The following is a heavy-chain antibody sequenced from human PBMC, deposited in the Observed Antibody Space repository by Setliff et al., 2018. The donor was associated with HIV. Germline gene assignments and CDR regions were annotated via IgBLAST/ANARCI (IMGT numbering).Heavy chain of an antibody. CDR2: IDPNGGAT. CDR3: ARAGGGATDQAFDI. Sequence: EASVKVSCKAFGYTFTSYFLHWVRQAPGQGLEWLGIIDPNGGATNNAQKLQGRLTVTTDTSTGTRYMELSNLRSDDSAVYYCARAGGGATDQAFDIWGQGTMVTVSS. V-gene: IGHV1-46*01. J-gene: IGHJ3*02. CDR1: GYTFTSYF. D-gene: IGHD2-2*01.